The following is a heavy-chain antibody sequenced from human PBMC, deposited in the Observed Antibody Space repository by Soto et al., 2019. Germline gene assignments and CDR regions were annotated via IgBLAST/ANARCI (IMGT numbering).Heavy chain of an antibody. CDR3: ASQSYSRPMDV. V-gene: IGHV3-33*01. CDR2: IWFDGSDQ. D-gene: IGHD1-26*01. CDR1: GLNFSDNV. Sequence: GGSLRLSCAASGLNFSDNVMHWVRQAPGKGLEWVALIWFDGSDQRYADSVKGRFTISRDNSKKTLYLQMDTLRAEDTAVYYCASQSYSRPMDVWGQGTTVTVSS. J-gene: IGHJ6*02.